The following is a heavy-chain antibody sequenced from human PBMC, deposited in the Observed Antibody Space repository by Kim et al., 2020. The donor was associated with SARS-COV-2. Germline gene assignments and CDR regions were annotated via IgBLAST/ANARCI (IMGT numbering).Heavy chain of an antibody. CDR2: IYYSGRT. Sequence: SETLSLTCTVSGSSVSSGSYNWGWIRQPPGQGLEWIGYIYYSGRTNYNPSLKSRVTISVDTSKNQFSLKLSSVTAADTAVYYCARLTILGYSYGYVDNWGQGTRVTVYS. CDR3: ARLTILGYSYGYVDN. V-gene: IGHV4-61*01. J-gene: IGHJ4*02. D-gene: IGHD5-18*01. CDR1: GSSVSSGSYN.